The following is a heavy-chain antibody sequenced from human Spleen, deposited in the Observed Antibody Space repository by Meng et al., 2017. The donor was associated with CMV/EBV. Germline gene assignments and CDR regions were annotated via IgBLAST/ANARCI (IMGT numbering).Heavy chain of an antibody. V-gene: IGHV3-53*05. CDR3: ARDHSTIAGPY. CDR1: GFTVSSNY. CDR2: IHSGGTT. J-gene: IGHJ4*02. D-gene: IGHD6-13*01. Sequence: GGSLRLSCAASGFTVSSNYMSWVRQAPGKGLEWVSVIHSGGTTYYADSVKGRFTISRDNSKNTLYLQMNSLRAEDTAVYFCARDHSTIAGPYWGQGTLVTVSS.